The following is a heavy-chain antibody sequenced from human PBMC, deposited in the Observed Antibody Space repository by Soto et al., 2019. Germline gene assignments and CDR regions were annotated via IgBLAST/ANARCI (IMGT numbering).Heavy chain of an antibody. Sequence: QLHLVQSGAVVKKPGASVTVSCSASGYPVTAYYMHWVRQAPGRGLEWMGGINPATGAAKYTQTFRGSVTMPRDTSTSTVFMELSGRTSEDTAAFYCARGGGVGVAGSAAFDMWGQGTLVTVSS. CDR3: ARGGGVGVAGSAAFDM. V-gene: IGHV1-2*02. CDR2: INPATGAA. CDR1: GYPVTAYY. D-gene: IGHD3-3*01. J-gene: IGHJ3*02.